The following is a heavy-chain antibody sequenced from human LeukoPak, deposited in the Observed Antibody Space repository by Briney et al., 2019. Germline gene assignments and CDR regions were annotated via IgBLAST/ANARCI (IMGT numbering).Heavy chain of an antibody. V-gene: IGHV3-23*01. CDR3: AKGGYYYDSSGYYYDFDY. D-gene: IGHD3-22*01. CDR2: ISGSGGST. Sequence: GGSLRLSCAASGFTFSSYAMSWVRQAPRKGLEWVSAISGSGGSTYYADSVKGRFTISRDNSKNTLYLQMNSLRAEDTAVYYCAKGGYYYDSSGYYYDFDYWGQGTLVTVSS. CDR1: GFTFSSYA. J-gene: IGHJ4*02.